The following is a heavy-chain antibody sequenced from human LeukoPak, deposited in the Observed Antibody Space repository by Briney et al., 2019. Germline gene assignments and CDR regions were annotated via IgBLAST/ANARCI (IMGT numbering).Heavy chain of an antibody. CDR1: GFTFSSYA. J-gene: IGHJ3*02. CDR2: ISYDGRNK. V-gene: IGHV3-30*04. D-gene: IGHD2-15*01. CDR3: AREVEAFDI. Sequence: GGSLRLSCAASGFTFSSYAMHWVRQAPGKGLGWVAVISYDGRNKYYAYSVKGRFTISRDNSKNTLYLQMNSLRAEDTAVYYCAREVEAFDIWGQGTMVTVSS.